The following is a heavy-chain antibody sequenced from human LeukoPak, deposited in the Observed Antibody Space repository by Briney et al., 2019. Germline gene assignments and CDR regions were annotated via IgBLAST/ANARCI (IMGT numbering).Heavy chain of an antibody. CDR2: INPNSGGT. D-gene: IGHD3-22*01. CDR1: GYTFTGYC. Sequence: ASVKVSCKASGYTFTGYCMHWVRQAPGQGLEWMGWINPNSGGTNYAQKLQGRVTMTTDTSTSTAYMELRSLRSDDTAVYYCAREVPYDSSRYYQPFDYWGQGTLVTVSS. CDR3: AREVPYDSSRYYQPFDY. V-gene: IGHV1-2*02. J-gene: IGHJ4*02.